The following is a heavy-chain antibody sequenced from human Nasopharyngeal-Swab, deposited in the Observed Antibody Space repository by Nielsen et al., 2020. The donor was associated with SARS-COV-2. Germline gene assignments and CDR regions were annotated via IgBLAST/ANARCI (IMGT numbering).Heavy chain of an antibody. J-gene: IGHJ6*02. CDR2: ISYDGSNK. CDR3: ARDLWPAFIASHGMDV. CDR1: GFTFSSYA. V-gene: IGHV3-30*04. Sequence: GESLKISCAASGFTFSSYAMHWVRRAPGKGLEWVAVISYDGSNKYYADSVKGRFTISRDNSKNTLYPQMNSLRAEDTAVYYCARDLWPAFIASHGMDVWGQGTTVTVSS. D-gene: IGHD6-6*01.